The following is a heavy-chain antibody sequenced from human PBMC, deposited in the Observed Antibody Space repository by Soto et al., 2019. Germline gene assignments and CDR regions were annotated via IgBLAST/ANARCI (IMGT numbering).Heavy chain of an antibody. D-gene: IGHD5-18*01. CDR3: ARHGLQLWSYFAY. Sequence: QVQLQESGPGLVKPSETLSLTCTVSGDSISRYYGSWIRQPPGRGLEWIGYSYYSGSTNYNPSLNSRVPISTDTXKNQFSLKLTSVTAADPAVYYCARHGLQLWSYFAYWGHGTLVTVSS. J-gene: IGHJ4*01. CDR2: SYYSGST. V-gene: IGHV4-59*08. CDR1: GDSISRYY.